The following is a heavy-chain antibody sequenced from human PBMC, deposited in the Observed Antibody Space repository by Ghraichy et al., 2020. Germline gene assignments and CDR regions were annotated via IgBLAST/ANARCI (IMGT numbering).Heavy chain of an antibody. Sequence: SETLSLTCTVSGGSISSYYWSWIRQPPGKGLEWIGYIYYSGSTNYNPSLKSRVTISVDTSKNQFSLKLSSVTAADTAVYYCARVYGDANSRFGYYFDYWGQGTLVTVSS. CDR3: ARVYGDANSRFGYYFDY. J-gene: IGHJ4*02. D-gene: IGHD4-17*01. CDR1: GGSISSYY. V-gene: IGHV4-59*01. CDR2: IYYSGST.